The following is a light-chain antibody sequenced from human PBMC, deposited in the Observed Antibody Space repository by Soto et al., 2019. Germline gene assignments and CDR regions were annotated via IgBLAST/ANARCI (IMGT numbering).Light chain of an antibody. Sequence: DFQMTQSPSSLSASVRDRVTITCRASQDIGTFLNWYQQKPGKPPNLLIYAASNLLSGVSSRFSGSGSGTDFTLTISSLQPEDFATYYCQQSYSTPQITFGPGTKVDVK. CDR3: QQSYSTPQIT. CDR2: AAS. J-gene: IGKJ3*01. V-gene: IGKV1-39*01. CDR1: QDIGTF.